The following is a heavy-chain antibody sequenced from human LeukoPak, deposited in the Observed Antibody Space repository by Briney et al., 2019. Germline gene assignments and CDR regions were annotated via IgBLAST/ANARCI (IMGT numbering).Heavy chain of an antibody. V-gene: IGHV4-59*01. CDR2: IYYSGST. CDR1: GGSISSYY. Sequence: SETLSLTCTVSGGSISSYYWSWIRQPPGKGLEWIGYIYYSGSTNYNPSLKSRVTISVDTSKNLFSLKLSSVTAADTAVYYCARAGIAAAFDYWGQGTLVTVSS. D-gene: IGHD6-13*01. CDR3: ARAGIAAAFDY. J-gene: IGHJ4*02.